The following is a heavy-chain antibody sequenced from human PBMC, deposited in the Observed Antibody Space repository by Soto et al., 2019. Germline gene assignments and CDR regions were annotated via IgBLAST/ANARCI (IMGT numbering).Heavy chain of an antibody. CDR3: ARAVGCSSTSCYYGPVEYYYYGMDV. D-gene: IGHD2-2*01. CDR2: INPNSGGT. J-gene: IGHJ6*02. V-gene: IGHV1-2*04. CDR1: GYTFTGYY. Sequence: ASVKVSCKASGYTFTGYYRHWVRQAPGQGLEWMGWINPNSGGTNYAQKFQGWVTMTRDTSISTAYMELSRLRSDDTAVYYCARAVGCSSTSCYYGPVEYYYYGMDVWGQGTTVTVSS.